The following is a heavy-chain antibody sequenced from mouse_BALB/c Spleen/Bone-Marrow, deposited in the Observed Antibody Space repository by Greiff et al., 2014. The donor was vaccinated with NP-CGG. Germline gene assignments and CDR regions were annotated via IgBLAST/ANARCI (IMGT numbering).Heavy chain of an antibody. D-gene: IGHD2-14*01. J-gene: IGHJ4*01. Sequence: EVQLQQSGAELVRSGASVKLSCTASGFNIKDYYMYWVKQRPEQGLEWIGWIDPENGDTEYAPKFQGKATMTADTSSNTAYLQLSSLTSEDTAVYYCNAWDYRYEGYAMDNWGQGTSVTVSS. CDR2: IDPENGDT. CDR1: GFNIKDYY. V-gene: IGHV14-4*02. CDR3: NAWDYRYEGYAMDN.